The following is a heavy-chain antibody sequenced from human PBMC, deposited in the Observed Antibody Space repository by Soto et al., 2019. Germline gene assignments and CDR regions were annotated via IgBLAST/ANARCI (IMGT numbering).Heavy chain of an antibody. V-gene: IGHV6-1*01. CDR2: TYYRSKWYN. Sequence: SQTLSRDCAIFADSVSRNSTAWNCIRQYPSKGLEWLGRTYYRSKWYNDYAVSVKSRITINPHTSKNQFSLQLNSVTPEDTAVYYCARGVRYSSPFDYYYYGMDVWGQGTTVTVSS. CDR1: ADSVSRNSTA. CDR3: ARGVRYSSPFDYYYYGMDV. D-gene: IGHD6-6*01. J-gene: IGHJ6*02.